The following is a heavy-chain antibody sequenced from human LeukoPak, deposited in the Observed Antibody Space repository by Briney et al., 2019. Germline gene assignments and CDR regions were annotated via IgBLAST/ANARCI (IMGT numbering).Heavy chain of an antibody. CDR3: ARDRKEYCSSTSCPQEGY. CDR2: ISSSSSYI. D-gene: IGHD2-2*01. Sequence: GGSLRLSCAASGFTFSSYSMNWVRQAPGKGLEWVSSISSSSSYIYYADSVKGRFTISRDNAKNSLYLQMNSLRAEDTAVYYCARDRKEYCSSTSCPQEGYWGQGTLVTVSS. CDR1: GFTFSSYS. V-gene: IGHV3-21*01. J-gene: IGHJ4*02.